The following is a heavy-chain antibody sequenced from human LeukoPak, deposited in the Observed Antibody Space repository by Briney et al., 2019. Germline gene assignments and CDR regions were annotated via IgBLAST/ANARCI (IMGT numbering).Heavy chain of an antibody. Sequence: GGSLRLSCAASGFTFSNAWMNWVRQAPGKGLEWVGRTKSITDGGTIDYAAPVKGRFTISRDDSKNTLYLQMNSLKTEDTAVYYCTTRGGSFSIFDYWGQGTLVTVSS. CDR2: TKSITDGGTI. CDR3: TTRGGSFSIFDY. D-gene: IGHD1-26*01. V-gene: IGHV3-15*01. J-gene: IGHJ4*02. CDR1: GFTFSNAW.